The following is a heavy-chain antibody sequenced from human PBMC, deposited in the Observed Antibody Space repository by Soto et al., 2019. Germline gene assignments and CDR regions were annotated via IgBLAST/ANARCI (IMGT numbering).Heavy chain of an antibody. V-gene: IGHV3-21*01. CDR3: ARGSAFIGLDY. CDR2: IGTSGSYI. CDR1: GFTFSSCS. J-gene: IGHJ4*02. D-gene: IGHD1-26*01. Sequence: GGSLRLSCAASGFTFSSCSMNWVRQAPGKGLEWVSSIGTSGSYIYDTDSVKGRFTISRDNTKDSLYLQMNSLRAEDTAIYYCARGSAFIGLDYWGQGTPVTVSS.